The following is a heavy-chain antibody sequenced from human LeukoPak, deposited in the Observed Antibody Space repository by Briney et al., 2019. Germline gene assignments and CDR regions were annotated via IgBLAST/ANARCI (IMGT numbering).Heavy chain of an antibody. CDR3: AKDRVVDGRWSLDY. J-gene: IGHJ4*02. Sequence: PGGSLRLSCAASGFIFNNFAMTWVRRAPGKGLEWVSSINGTSSETWHADSVKGRFTISRDNSRNTLYLQMNSLRADDTAKYYCAKDRVVDGRWSLDYWGQGTLVTVSS. CDR2: INGTSSET. D-gene: IGHD6-13*01. CDR1: GFIFNNFA. V-gene: IGHV3-23*01.